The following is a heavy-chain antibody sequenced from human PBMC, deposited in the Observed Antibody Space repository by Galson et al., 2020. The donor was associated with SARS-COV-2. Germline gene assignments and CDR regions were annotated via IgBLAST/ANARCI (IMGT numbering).Heavy chain of an antibody. CDR1: GFTFSSYA. V-gene: IGHV3-30*04. Sequence: QAGGSLRLSCAASGFTFSSYAMHWVRQAPGKGLEWVAVISYDGSNKYYADSVKGRFTISRDNSKNTLYLQMNSLRAENTAVYYCARCGSGSYYYYFDYWGQGTLVTVSS. CDR3: ARCGSGSYYYYFDY. J-gene: IGHJ4*02. CDR2: ISYDGSNK. D-gene: IGHD3-10*01.